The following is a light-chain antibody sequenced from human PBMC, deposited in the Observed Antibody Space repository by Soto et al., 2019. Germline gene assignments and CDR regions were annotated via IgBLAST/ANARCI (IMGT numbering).Light chain of an antibody. Sequence: ELVMTPSPATLSVSPGARAPLSCRASQSVTTNMAWYQQKPGQAPRLLIYYASTRATGIPARFSGSGSGTDFSLTISSLQPEEFATYYCQQSYSAPRTVGQGTKVDIK. CDR3: QQSYSAPRT. V-gene: IGKV3-15*01. CDR1: QSVTTN. J-gene: IGKJ2*01. CDR2: YAS.